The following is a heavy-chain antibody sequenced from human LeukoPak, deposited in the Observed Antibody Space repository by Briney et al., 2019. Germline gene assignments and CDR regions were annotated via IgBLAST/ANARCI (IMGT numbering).Heavy chain of an antibody. D-gene: IGHD7-27*01. V-gene: IGHV1-2*02. J-gene: IGHJ3*02. CDR1: GYTFTRYY. CDR3: ARNNWGTGDAFDI. Sequence: ASVKVSRKASGYTFTRYYMHWVRQPPAQGLEGMGWINPNSGGTNYAQKFQGRVTMTRDTSISTAYMELSRLRSDDTAVYYCARNNWGTGDAFDIWGQGTMVTVSS. CDR2: INPNSGGT.